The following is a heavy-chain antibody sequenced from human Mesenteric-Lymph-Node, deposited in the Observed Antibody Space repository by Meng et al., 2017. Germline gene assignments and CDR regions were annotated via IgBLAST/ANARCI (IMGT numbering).Heavy chain of an antibody. CDR1: GYTFTSYD. V-gene: IGHV1-8*03. CDR2: MNPNSGNT. Sequence: ASVKVSCKASGYTFTSYDINWVRQATGQGLEWMGWMNPNSGNTGYAQKFQGRVTITRNTSISTAYMELSSLRSDDTALYYCAITYYYGSAYYYFDYWGRGTQVTVSS. D-gene: IGHD3-10*01. J-gene: IGHJ4*02. CDR3: AITYYYGSAYYYFDY.